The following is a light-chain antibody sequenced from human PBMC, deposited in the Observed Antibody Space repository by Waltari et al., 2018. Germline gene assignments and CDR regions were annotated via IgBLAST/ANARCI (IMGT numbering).Light chain of an antibody. J-gene: IGLJ3*02. CDR3: YSSAMSAFVV. CDR2: EVT. Sequence: QSALTQPASVSGSPGPSIPLACTGTSSDIGSSTFVSWYQHHPGKAPKPTLYEVTTRPSGVSDRFSGSKSGNTASLTISGLQAEDDADYYCYSSAMSAFVVFGGGTKLTVL. CDR1: SSDIGSSTF. V-gene: IGLV2-23*02.